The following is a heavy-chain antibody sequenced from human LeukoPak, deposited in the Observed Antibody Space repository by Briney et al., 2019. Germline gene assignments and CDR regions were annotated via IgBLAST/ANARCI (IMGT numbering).Heavy chain of an antibody. CDR1: GGSFSGYY. J-gene: IGHJ4*02. CDR2: INHSGST. Sequence: SETLSLTCAVYGGSFSGYYWSWIRQPPGKGLEWIGEINHSGSTNYNPSLKSRVTISVDTSKNQFSLKLSSVTAADTAVYYCARAHYDYVWGSYRLPDYRGQGTLVTVSS. D-gene: IGHD3-16*02. CDR3: ARAHYDYVWGSYRLPDY. V-gene: IGHV4-34*01.